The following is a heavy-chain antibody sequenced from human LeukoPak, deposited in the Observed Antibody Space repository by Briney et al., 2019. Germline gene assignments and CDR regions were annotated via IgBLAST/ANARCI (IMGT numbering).Heavy chain of an antibody. CDR2: ISYTGNT. CDR1: GGSVSSGTYY. J-gene: IGHJ6*02. V-gene: IGHV4-61*01. Sequence: PSETLSLTCTVYGGSVSSGTYYWSWIRQPPGKGLEWIGYISYTGNTNYNPSLKSRVTISVDTSKNQFSLKLSSVTAADTAVYYCARDYCSSTTCYDSYYYGMDVWGQGTTVTVS. D-gene: IGHD2-2*01. CDR3: ARDYCSSTTCYDSYYYGMDV.